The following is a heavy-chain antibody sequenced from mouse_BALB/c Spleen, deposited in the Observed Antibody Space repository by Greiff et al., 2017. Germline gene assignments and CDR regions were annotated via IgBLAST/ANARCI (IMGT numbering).Heavy chain of an antibody. J-gene: IGHJ3*01. CDR2: IWGGGST. V-gene: IGHV2-6-5*01. D-gene: IGHD2-3*01. Sequence: VKLVESGPGLVAPSQSLSITCTVSGFSLTDYGVSWIRQPPGKGLEWLGVIWGGGSTYYNSALKSRLSISKDNSKSQVFLKMNSLQTDDTAMYYCAKPRYDGYYVGFAYWGQGTLVTVSA. CDR1: GFSLTDYG. CDR3: AKPRYDGYYVGFAY.